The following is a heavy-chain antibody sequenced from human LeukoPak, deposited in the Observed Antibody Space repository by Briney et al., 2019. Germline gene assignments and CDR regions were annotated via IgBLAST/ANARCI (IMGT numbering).Heavy chain of an antibody. D-gene: IGHD6-19*01. CDR3: ARLDSSGWYSWFDP. CDR1: GGSISSSSYY. V-gene: IGHV4-39*01. Sequence: SETLSLTCTVSGGSISSSSYYWGWIRQPQGKGLEWIGSIYYSGSTYYNPSLKSRVTISVDTSKNQFSLKLSSVTAADTAVYYCARLDSSGWYSWFDPWGQGTLVTVSS. J-gene: IGHJ5*02. CDR2: IYYSGST.